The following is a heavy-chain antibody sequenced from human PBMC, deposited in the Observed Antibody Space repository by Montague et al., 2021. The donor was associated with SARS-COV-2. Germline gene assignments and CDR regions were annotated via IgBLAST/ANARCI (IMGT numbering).Heavy chain of an antibody. V-gene: IGHV3-23*01. CDR2: RGGIGAI. CDR3: ADLSPGATSTYFEH. Sequence: SLSLSFSASGFTLNTYAMAWVRQAPGKGLEWVSPRGGIGAIYYADSFMSRFTISRDNSKNTLSLQMNSLGVEDTAIYYCADLSPGATSTYFEHWGQGTLVIVSS. J-gene: IGHJ4*02. D-gene: IGHD7-27*01. CDR1: GFTLNTYA.